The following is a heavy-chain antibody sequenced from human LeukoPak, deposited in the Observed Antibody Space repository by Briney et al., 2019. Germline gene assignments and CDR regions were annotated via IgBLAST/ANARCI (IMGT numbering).Heavy chain of an antibody. CDR2: IDPSDSYT. Sequence: GESLKISCKGSGYSITSYWISWGRQMPGKGLEWMGRIDPSDSYTNYSPSFQGHVTISADKAISTAYLQWSSLKASDTAMYYCARHDIRTWFDPWGQGTLVTVSS. D-gene: IGHD3-22*01. CDR1: GYSITSYW. J-gene: IGHJ5*02. CDR3: ARHDIRTWFDP. V-gene: IGHV5-10-1*01.